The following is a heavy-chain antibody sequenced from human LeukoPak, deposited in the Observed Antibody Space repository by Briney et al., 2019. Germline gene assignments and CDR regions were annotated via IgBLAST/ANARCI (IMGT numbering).Heavy chain of an antibody. Sequence: ASVTVSCKTSGYTFSTYSITWVRQAPGQGLEWMGWISTYNGDTKYAQRLQGRLTLTTDTSTGTAYMDLRSLRSDDTAVYYCARGHYYDSSDYYARLAFDIWGQGTLVTVSS. CDR2: ISTYNGDT. J-gene: IGHJ3*02. V-gene: IGHV1-18*01. D-gene: IGHD3-22*01. CDR3: ARGHYYDSSDYYARLAFDI. CDR1: GYTFSTYS.